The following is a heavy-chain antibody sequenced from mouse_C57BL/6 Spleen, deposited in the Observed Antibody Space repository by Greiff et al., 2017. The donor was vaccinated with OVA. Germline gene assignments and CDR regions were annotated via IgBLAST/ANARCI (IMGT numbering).Heavy chain of an antibody. D-gene: IGHD1-1*01. CDR2: ISDGGSYT. CDR3: ARDSYYYGSRYYFDY. J-gene: IGHJ2*01. V-gene: IGHV5-4*01. Sequence: EVKLVESGGDLVKPGGSLKLSCAASGFTLSSYAMSWVRQTPEKRLEWVATISDGGSYTYYPDNVKGRFTISRDNTKNNLYLQMSHLKSEDTAMYYCARDSYYYGSRYYFDYWGQGTTLTVSS. CDR1: GFTLSSYA.